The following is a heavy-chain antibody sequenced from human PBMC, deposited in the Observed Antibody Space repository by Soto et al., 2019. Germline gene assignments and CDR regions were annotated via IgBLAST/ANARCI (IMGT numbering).Heavy chain of an antibody. V-gene: IGHV3-21*01. CDR2: ISSSSSYI. CDR1: GFTFSSYS. D-gene: IGHD2-15*01. J-gene: IGHJ5*02. CDR3: AVIGVVAATHWFDP. Sequence: EVQLVESGGGLVKPGGSLRLSCAASGFTFSSYSMNWVRQAPGKGLEWVSSISSSSSYIYYADSVKGRFTISRDNAKNSLYLQMKSLRPEDTALYYCAVIGVVAATHWFDPWGKGTLVTVSS.